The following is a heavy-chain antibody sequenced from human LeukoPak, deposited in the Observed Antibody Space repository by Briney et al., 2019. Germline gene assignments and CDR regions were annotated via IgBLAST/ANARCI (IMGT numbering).Heavy chain of an antibody. CDR3: ARDVPGDYGGNPPLGY. J-gene: IGHJ4*02. V-gene: IGHV1-46*01. CDR1: GYTFTCYG. CDR2: INPSGGST. D-gene: IGHD4-23*01. Sequence: GASVKVSCKASGYTFTCYGISWVRQAPGQGLEWMGIINPSGGSTSYAQKFQGRVTMTRDTSTSTVYMELSSLRSEDTAVYYCARDVPGDYGGNPPLGYWGQGTLVTVSS.